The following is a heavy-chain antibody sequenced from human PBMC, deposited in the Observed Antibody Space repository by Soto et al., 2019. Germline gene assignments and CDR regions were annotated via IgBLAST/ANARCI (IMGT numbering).Heavy chain of an antibody. CDR2: VWYDGSNK. Sequence: QVQLVESGGGVVQPGRSLRLSCAASGFTFSSYGMHWVRQAPGKGLEWVAVVWYDGSNKYYADSVKGRFTISRDNSKNTLYLQMNSLRAEDTAVYYWARDRAYSSSFLESQYGMDVWGQGTTVTVSS. D-gene: IGHD6-6*01. CDR1: GFTFSSYG. CDR3: ARDRAYSSSFLESQYGMDV. V-gene: IGHV3-33*01. J-gene: IGHJ6*02.